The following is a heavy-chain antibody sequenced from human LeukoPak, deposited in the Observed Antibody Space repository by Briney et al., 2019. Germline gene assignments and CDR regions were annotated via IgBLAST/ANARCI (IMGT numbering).Heavy chain of an antibody. CDR2: ISGSGGST. CDR3: ARGEQYYDFWSGYYSPGDH. V-gene: IGHV3-23*01. D-gene: IGHD3-3*01. Sequence: GGSLRLSCAASGFTFSSYAMSWVRQAPGKGLEWVSAISGSGGSTYYADSVKGRFTISRDNSKNTLYLQMNSLRAEDTAVYYCARGEQYYDFWSGYYSPGDHWGQGTLVTVSS. CDR1: GFTFSSYA. J-gene: IGHJ4*02.